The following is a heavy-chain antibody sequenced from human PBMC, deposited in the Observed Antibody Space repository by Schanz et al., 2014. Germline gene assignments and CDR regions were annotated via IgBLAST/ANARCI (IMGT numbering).Heavy chain of an antibody. V-gene: IGHV3-11*01. Sequence: PGGSLRLSCAASGFIFNDYYMNWIRQAPGKGLEWLSYISRDGTTSYYADSVKGRFTISRDNAKNSLYLEMTSLRGEDTAVYYCARQRSYFYAMDVWGQGTTVTVSS. CDR3: ARQRSYFYAMDV. J-gene: IGHJ6*02. CDR2: ISRDGTTS. CDR1: GFIFNDYY.